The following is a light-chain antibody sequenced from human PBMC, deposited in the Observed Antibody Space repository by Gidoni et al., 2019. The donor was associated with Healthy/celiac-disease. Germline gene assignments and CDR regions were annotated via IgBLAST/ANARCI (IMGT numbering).Light chain of an antibody. J-gene: IGKJ1*01. Sequence: DIQITQSPSSLSASVGDRVTITCQASQDISNYLNWYQQNPGKAPKLLIYDASNLETGVPSRFSGSGSGTDFTFTISSLQPEDIATYYCQQYGNLPTWTFGQGTKVEIK. V-gene: IGKV1-33*01. CDR3: QQYGNLPTWT. CDR1: QDISNY. CDR2: DAS.